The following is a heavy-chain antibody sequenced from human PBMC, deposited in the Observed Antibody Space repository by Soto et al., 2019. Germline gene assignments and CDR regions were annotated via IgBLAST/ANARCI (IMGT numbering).Heavy chain of an antibody. CDR3: AKRHTEWGGIYYYGMDV. CDR2: ISYDGSNK. D-gene: IGHD3-10*01. Sequence: QVQLVESGGGVVQPGRSLRLSCAASGFTFSSYGMHWVRQAPGKGLEWVAVISYDGSNKYYADSVKGRFTISRDNSKNTLYLQMNSLRAEDTAVYYCAKRHTEWGGIYYYGMDVWGQGTTVTVS. V-gene: IGHV3-30*18. CDR1: GFTFSSYG. J-gene: IGHJ6*02.